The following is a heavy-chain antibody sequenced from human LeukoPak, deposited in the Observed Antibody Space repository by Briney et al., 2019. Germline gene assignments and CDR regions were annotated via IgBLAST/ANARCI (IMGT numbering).Heavy chain of an antibody. V-gene: IGHV1-69*13. CDR2: IIVIFGTP. Sequence: SVKVSCKASGHTFSIYSFSWVRQALGQGLEWLRSIIVIFGTPNYPQKFHGRVTITADESTSTVYMELYSLTSEDTAMYYCARDVDSSMVNNWFDSWGQGTLVTVSS. CDR1: GHTFSIYS. J-gene: IGHJ5*01. CDR3: ARDVDSSMVNNWFDS. D-gene: IGHD5-18*01.